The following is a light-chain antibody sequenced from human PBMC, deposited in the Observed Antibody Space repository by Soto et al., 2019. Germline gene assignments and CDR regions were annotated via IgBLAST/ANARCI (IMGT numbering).Light chain of an antibody. CDR1: QNVLYSSNKNNY. CDR2: CAS. V-gene: IGKV4-1*01. Sequence: DIVMTQSPDSLAVSLGERATINCKSSQNVLYSSNKNNYLAWYQQQQGQPPKLLLYCASTRESGVPDRFSGSGSGTDSPLTISSQQAEDVAVYYYQQYYSTAITFGQGTRLEI. CDR3: QQYYSTAIT. J-gene: IGKJ5*01.